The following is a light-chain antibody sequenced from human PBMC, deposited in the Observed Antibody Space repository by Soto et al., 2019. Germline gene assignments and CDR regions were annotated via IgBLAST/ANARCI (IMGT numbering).Light chain of an antibody. CDR1: QSVSDY. V-gene: IGKV3-20*01. CDR2: AAS. CDR3: QQCGSSPWT. Sequence: EIVLTQSPATLSLSPGERATLSCSASQSVSDYLAWYQQKPGQAPRLLIYAASSRATGIPDRFSGGGSGTDFTLTISRLEPEDFAVYYCQQCGSSPWTFGQGTKVEIK. J-gene: IGKJ1*01.